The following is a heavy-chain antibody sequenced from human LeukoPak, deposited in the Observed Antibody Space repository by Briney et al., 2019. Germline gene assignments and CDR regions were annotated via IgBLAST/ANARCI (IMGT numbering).Heavy chain of an antibody. J-gene: IGHJ5*02. CDR3: ARGYWFDP. V-gene: IGHV4-39*07. Sequence: PSETLSLTCTVSGGSISSGGYYWSWIRQHPGKGLEWIGEINHSGSTNYNPSLKSRVTISVDTSKNQFSLKLSSVTAADTAVYYCARGYWFDPWGQGTLVTVSS. CDR1: GGSISSGGYY. CDR2: INHSGST.